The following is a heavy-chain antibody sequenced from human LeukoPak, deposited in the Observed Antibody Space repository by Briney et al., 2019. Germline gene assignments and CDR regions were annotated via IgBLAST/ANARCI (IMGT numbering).Heavy chain of an antibody. Sequence: GGSLRLSCAASGFTFSSYDMHWVRQATGKGLEWVSAIGTAGDTYYPGSVKGRFTISRENAKNSLYLQMNSLRAGDTAVYYCARLNYYYYGMDVWGQGITVTVSS. CDR2: IGTAGDT. V-gene: IGHV3-13*01. CDR3: ARLNYYYYGMDV. J-gene: IGHJ6*02. CDR1: GFTFSSYD.